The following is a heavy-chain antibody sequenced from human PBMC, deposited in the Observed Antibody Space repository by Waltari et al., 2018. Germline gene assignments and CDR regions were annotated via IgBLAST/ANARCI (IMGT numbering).Heavy chain of an antibody. J-gene: IGHJ4*02. D-gene: IGHD1-26*01. Sequence: EVQLLESGGDLVQPGGSLRLSCAASGFTFSNYAMTWVRQAPGKGLEWVSCIGGGGSTTYYADSVKGRFTISRDNSKNTLYLQMNRLRVEDTAVYYCAKKLGVSSWYYFDYWGQGTLVTVSS. CDR3: AKKLGVSSWYYFDY. CDR1: GFTFSNYA. CDR2: IGGGGSTT. V-gene: IGHV3-23*01.